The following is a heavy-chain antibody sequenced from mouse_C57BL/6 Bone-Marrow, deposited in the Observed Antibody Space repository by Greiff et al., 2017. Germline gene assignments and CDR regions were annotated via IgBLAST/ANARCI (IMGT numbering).Heavy chain of an antibody. J-gene: IGHJ1*03. CDR1: GFSLSTFGMG. V-gene: IGHV8-8*01. D-gene: IGHD1-1*01. CDR2: IWWDDDK. CDR3: ARIDYYGSWYFDV. Sequence: VTLIVSGPGILQPSQTLSLTCSFSGFSLSTFGMGVGWIRQPSGKGLEWLAHIWWDDDKYYNPALKSRLTISTDTSKNQLFLKIANVDTANTSTYYCARIDYYGSWYFDVWGTGTTGTVSS.